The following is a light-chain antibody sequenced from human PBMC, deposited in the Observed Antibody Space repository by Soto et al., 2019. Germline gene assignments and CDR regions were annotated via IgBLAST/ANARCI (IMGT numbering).Light chain of an antibody. J-gene: IGKJ4*01. V-gene: IGKV2-30*01. CDR1: QSLVYIDGNIY. Sequence: DVVMTQSPLSLPVTLGQPASISCRSSQSLVYIDGNIYLNWFQQRPGQSPRGLIYKVSNRDSGVPDGFSGGGPGTDFTLTISRGEAEDVGVYNSRQATPCPRVLGGGPKVKI. CDR2: KVS. CDR3: RQATPCPRV.